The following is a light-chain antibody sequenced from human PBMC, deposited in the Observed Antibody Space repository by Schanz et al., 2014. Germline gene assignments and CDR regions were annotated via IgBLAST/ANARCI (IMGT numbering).Light chain of an antibody. J-gene: IGKJ5*01. CDR1: QGISSY. CDR2: SAS. Sequence: IQLTQSPSSLSASVGDRVTLTCRASQGISSYLAWYQQKPGKAPNLLIYSASTLQSGVPSRFSGSGSGTDFTLTISSLQPEDFATYYCQQLDSYPFTFGQGTRLEI. V-gene: IGKV1-9*01. CDR3: QQLDSYPFT.